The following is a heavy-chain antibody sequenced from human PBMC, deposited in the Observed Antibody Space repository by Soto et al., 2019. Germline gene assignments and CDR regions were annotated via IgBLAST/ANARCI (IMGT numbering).Heavy chain of an antibody. CDR1: GFTFGDSF. Sequence: GGSLRLSCTGSGFTFGDSFMSWIRQAPGKGLESLSYISPGSRYPAYADSVKGRFTISRANAKRSLYLQMMSLTAEDTAIYYCVRGGGGGLFDPWGQGTMVTVSS. D-gene: IGHD2-15*01. J-gene: IGHJ5*02. CDR2: ISPGSRYP. CDR3: VRGGGGGLFDP. V-gene: IGHV3-11*06.